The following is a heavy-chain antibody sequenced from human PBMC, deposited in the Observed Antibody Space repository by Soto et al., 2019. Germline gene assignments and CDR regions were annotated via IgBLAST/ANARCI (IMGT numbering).Heavy chain of an antibody. V-gene: IGHV3-23*01. D-gene: IGHD2-21*01. CDR2: ITGGGNT. CDR3: AKDAVYNDGLWLVSD. J-gene: IGHJ4*02. CDR1: GFSFSYA. Sequence: DVQLLESGGGLVQPGGSLRLSCVVSGFSFSYAIIWVRQAPGKGQEWVSGITGGGNTEYAASVKGRLTISRDYSKNTVYLQMNSLRAEDTAMYYCAKDAVYNDGLWLVSDWGQGTLVTVS.